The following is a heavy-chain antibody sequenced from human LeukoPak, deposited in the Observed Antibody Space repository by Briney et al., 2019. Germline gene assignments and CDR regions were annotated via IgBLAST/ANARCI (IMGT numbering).Heavy chain of an antibody. CDR2: INQDGSEK. J-gene: IGHJ6*03. CDR3: ARNSGNYYMDV. Sequence: GGSLRLSCAASGFTFSSYWMSWVRQAPGKGLEWVANINQDGSEKYYVDSVKGRFTISRDNAKNSLYLQMNSLRAEDTAVYYCARNSGNYYMDVWGKGTTVTVSS. V-gene: IGHV3-7*01. CDR1: GFTFSSYW. D-gene: IGHD6-13*01.